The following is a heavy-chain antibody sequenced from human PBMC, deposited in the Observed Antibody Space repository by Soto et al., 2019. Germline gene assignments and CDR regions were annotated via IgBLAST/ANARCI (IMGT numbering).Heavy chain of an antibody. V-gene: IGHV1-69*02. CDR1: GGTFSSYT. Sequence: SVKVSCKASGGTFSSYTISWVRQAPGQGLEWMGRIIPILGIANYAQKFQGRVTITADKSTSTAYMELSSLRSEDTAVYYCARASSVGCSSTSCYDWFDPWGQGTLVTVSS. CDR2: IIPILGIA. D-gene: IGHD2-2*01. CDR3: ARASSVGCSSTSCYDWFDP. J-gene: IGHJ5*02.